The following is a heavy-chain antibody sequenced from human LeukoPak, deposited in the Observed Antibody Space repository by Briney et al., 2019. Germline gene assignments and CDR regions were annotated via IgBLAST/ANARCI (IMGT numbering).Heavy chain of an antibody. CDR3: ARSLCSSSSCPIDY. V-gene: IGHV1-46*01. CDR2: INPSDGST. Sequence: GASVKVSCKASGYTFTNYYMNCVRQAPGQGLEWMALINPSDGSTTYAQKFQGRVTMTRDTSTTTVYMELSSLRSEDTAVYYCARSLCSSSSCPIDYWGQGTLVTVSS. J-gene: IGHJ4*02. D-gene: IGHD2-2*01. CDR1: GYTFTNYY.